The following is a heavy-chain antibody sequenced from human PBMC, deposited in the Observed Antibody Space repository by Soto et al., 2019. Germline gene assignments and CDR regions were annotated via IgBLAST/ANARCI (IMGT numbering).Heavy chain of an antibody. V-gene: IGHV1-46*01. CDR2: INPSGGST. Sequence: ASVKVSCKASGYTFTRYYMHWVRQAPGQGLEWMGIINPSGGSTSYAQKFQGRVTMTRDTSTSTVYMELSSLRSEDTAVYYCARVNRDPLYGMDVWGQGTTVTVSS. CDR1: GYTFTRYY. CDR3: ARVNRDPLYGMDV. J-gene: IGHJ6*02.